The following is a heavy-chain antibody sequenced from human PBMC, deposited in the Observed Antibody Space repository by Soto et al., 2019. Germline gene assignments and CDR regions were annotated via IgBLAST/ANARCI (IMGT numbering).Heavy chain of an antibody. CDR1: GGTFSSYA. CDR2: IIPIFGTA. D-gene: IGHD1-1*01. Sequence: SVKVSCKASGGTFSSYAISWVRQAPGQGLEWMGGIIPIFGTANYAQKFQGRVTITADESTSTAYMELSSLRSEDTAVYYCARRPRGTYYYYYYGMDVWGQGTTVTVSS. CDR3: ARRPRGTYYYYYYGMDV. V-gene: IGHV1-69*13. J-gene: IGHJ6*02.